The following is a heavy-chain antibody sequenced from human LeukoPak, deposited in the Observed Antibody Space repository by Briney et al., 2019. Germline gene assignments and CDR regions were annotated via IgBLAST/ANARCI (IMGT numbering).Heavy chain of an antibody. J-gene: IGHJ4*02. CDR3: AKSSPTLRYFDWLSGMDY. CDR2: ISFDGSDK. Sequence: GGSLRLSCAASGFTFRSYGMHWVRQAPGKGLERAAVISFDGSDKYFADSVKGRFTISRDNSKNTLYLQMNSLRAEDTAVYYCAKSSPTLRYFDWLSGMDYWGQGTLVTVSS. D-gene: IGHD3-9*01. V-gene: IGHV3-30*18. CDR1: GFTFRSYG.